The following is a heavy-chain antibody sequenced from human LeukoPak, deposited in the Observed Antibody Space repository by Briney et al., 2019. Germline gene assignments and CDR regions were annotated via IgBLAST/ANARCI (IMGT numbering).Heavy chain of an antibody. V-gene: IGHV3-73*01. CDR3: TRGAPYGDPGDY. CDR2: IRSKANNYAT. Sequence: GGSLRLSCAVSGFTFSGSGMHWVRQASGKGLEWVGRIRSKANNYATAYAASVKGRFTISRDDLKSTVYLQMSSLKTEDTAVYYCTRGAPYGDPGDYWGQGTLVTVSS. CDR1: GFTFSGSG. D-gene: IGHD4-17*01. J-gene: IGHJ4*02.